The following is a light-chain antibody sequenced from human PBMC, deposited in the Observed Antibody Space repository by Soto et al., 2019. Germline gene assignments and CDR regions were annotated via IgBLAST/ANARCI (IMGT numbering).Light chain of an antibody. J-gene: IGLJ1*01. CDR3: SSYTSSSTLP. CDR1: NSVVGGYNY. V-gene: IGLV2-14*01. CDR2: DVS. Sequence: QSALTKPASVSGSPGQSITISCTGTNSVVGGYNYVSWYQQQPGKAPKLMIYDVSNRPSGVSNRFSGYKSGNTASLTISGLQADDEADYYCSSYTSSSTLPFGTGTKLTVL.